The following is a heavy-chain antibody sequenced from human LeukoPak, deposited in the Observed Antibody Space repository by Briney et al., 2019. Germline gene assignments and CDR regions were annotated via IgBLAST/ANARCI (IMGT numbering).Heavy chain of an antibody. J-gene: IGHJ6*02. V-gene: IGHV4-59*01. Sequence: SETLSLTCTVSGGSISSYYWSWIRQPPGKGLEWIGYIYYSGSTNYNPSLKSRVTISVDTSKNQFSLKLSSVTAADTAVYYCARQVVLAAITTVGDYGMDVWGQGTTVTVSS. D-gene: IGHD2-2*02. CDR1: GGSISSYY. CDR3: ARQVVLAAITTVGDYGMDV. CDR2: IYYSGST.